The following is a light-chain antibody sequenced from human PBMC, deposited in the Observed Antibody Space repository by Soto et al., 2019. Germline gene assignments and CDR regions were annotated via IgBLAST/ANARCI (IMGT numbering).Light chain of an antibody. CDR3: QQSYSTLGVT. Sequence: DIQMTQSPSSLSPSVGDRVTITCRASQSIRSYLNWYQQKPGKAPKLLIYAASSLQSGVPSRFSGSGSGTDFTLTISSLQPEDFATYYCQQSYSTLGVTFGQGTKLEIK. CDR2: AAS. V-gene: IGKV1-39*01. CDR1: QSIRSY. J-gene: IGKJ2*01.